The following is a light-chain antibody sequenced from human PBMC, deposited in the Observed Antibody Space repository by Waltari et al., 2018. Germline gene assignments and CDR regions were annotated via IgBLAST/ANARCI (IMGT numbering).Light chain of an antibody. J-gene: IGKJ4*01. V-gene: IGKV3-15*01. Sequence: DIVMTQSPVTLSVSPGERATLSCRASQSVSSNLAWYQQKPGQPPRLLIYGASTRATGIPARFSGSGSGTEFTLTISSLQPEDFVVYFCQHYINWPLTFGGGTKVEIK. CDR1: QSVSSN. CDR3: QHYINWPLT. CDR2: GAS.